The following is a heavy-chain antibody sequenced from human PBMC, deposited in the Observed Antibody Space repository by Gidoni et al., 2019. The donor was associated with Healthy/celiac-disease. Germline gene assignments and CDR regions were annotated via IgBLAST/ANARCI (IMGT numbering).Heavy chain of an antibody. CDR3: ARGGLLVVVLFDP. Sequence: QLQLQESGPGLVKPSETLSLTCTVSGGSISSSSYYWGWIRQPPGKGLEWIGSIYYSGSTYYNPSLKSRVTISVDTSKNQFSLKLSSVTAADTAVYYCARGGLLVVVLFDPWGQGTLVTVSS. CDR1: GGSISSSSYY. CDR2: IYYSGST. J-gene: IGHJ5*02. D-gene: IGHD2-15*01. V-gene: IGHV4-39*01.